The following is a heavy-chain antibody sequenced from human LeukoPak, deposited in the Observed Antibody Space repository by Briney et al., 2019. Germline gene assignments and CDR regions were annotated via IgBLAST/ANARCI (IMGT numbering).Heavy chain of an antibody. Sequence: SETLSLTCAVYGGSFSGYYWSWIRQPPGKGLEWIGEINHSGSTNYNPSLKSRVTISVDTSKNQFSLKLSSVTAADTAVYYCARPSPRRGTGIGDAFDIWGQGTMVTVSS. V-gene: IGHV4-34*01. J-gene: IGHJ3*02. CDR3: ARPSPRRGTGIGDAFDI. CDR1: GGSFSGYY. D-gene: IGHD1-1*01. CDR2: INHSGST.